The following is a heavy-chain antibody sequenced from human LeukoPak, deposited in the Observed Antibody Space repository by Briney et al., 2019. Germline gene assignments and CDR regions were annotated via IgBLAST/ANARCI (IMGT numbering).Heavy chain of an antibody. J-gene: IGHJ4*02. D-gene: IGHD3-22*01. CDR2: IKSKTYGGTI. Sequence: PGGSLRLSCAASGFTFDNYAMNWVRQAPGKGLEWVGRIKSKTYGGTIDYAAPVKGRFTISRDDSENTLYLQMNSLKIEDTAVYYCTTYSSVYYHSDYWGQGTRVTVSS. CDR3: TTYSSVYYHSDY. CDR1: GFTFDNYA. V-gene: IGHV3-15*01.